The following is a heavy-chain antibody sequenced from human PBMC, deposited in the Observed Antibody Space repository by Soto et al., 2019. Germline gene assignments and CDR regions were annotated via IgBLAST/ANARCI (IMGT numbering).Heavy chain of an antibody. J-gene: IGHJ4*02. D-gene: IGHD3-22*01. CDR1: GYTFTSYA. V-gene: IGHV1-3*01. Sequence: ASVKVSCKASGYTFTSYAMNWVRQAPGQRLEWMGWINAGNGNTKYSQKFQGRVTITRDTSASTAYMELRSLKSDDTAIYYCARDRLRGYDSSGFYSWGQGTMVTVSS. CDR3: ARDRLRGYDSSGFYS. CDR2: INAGNGNT.